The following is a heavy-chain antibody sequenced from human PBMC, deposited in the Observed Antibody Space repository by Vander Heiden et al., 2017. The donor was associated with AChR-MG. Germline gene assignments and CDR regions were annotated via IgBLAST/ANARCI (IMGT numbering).Heavy chain of an antibody. Sequence: EVRLVEPGGGLVQPGGSLGRPCVASGLTYSNYWMSWVRQAPGKGLEWVANINEDGSERNYVDSVRGRFTISRDNAKNSLYLQMNSLTAEDTALYYCARDEGAAGNWGQGALVTVSS. V-gene: IGHV3-7*03. J-gene: IGHJ4*02. CDR1: GLTYSNYW. CDR3: ARDEGAAGN. CDR2: INEDGSER.